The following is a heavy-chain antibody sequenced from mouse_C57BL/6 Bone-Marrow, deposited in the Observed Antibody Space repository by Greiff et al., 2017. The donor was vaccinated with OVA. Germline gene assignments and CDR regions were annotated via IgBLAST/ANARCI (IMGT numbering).Heavy chain of an antibody. D-gene: IGHD1-1*01. J-gene: IGHJ2*01. V-gene: IGHV1-4*01. CDR3: ARSVYYYGRRDY. Sequence: VMLVESGAELARPGASVKMSCKASGYTFTSYTMHWVKQRPGQGLEWIGYINPSSGYTKYNQKFKDKATLTADKSSSTAYMQLSSLTSEDSAVYYCARSVYYYGRRDYWGQGTTLTVSS. CDR2: INPSSGYT. CDR1: GYTFTSYT.